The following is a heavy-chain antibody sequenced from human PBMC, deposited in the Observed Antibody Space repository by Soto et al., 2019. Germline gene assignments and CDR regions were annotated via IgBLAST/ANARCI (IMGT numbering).Heavy chain of an antibody. D-gene: IGHD4-17*01. Sequence: QVQLQESGPGLVKPSETLSLTCTVSGGSISSYYWSWIRQPPGKGLEWIGYIYYSGSTNYNPSLKIRVTISVDTSKNQFSLKLSSVTAADTAVYYCAREDYGDYRYYFDYWGQGTLVTVSS. CDR2: IYYSGST. CDR3: AREDYGDYRYYFDY. CDR1: GGSISSYY. J-gene: IGHJ4*02. V-gene: IGHV4-59*01.